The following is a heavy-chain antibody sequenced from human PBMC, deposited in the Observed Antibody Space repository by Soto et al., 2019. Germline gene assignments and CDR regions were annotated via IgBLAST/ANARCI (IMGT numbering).Heavy chain of an antibody. V-gene: IGHV5-10-1*01. Sequence: GESMKISCKASGYKITTFWRNWVRKTPGKGLEWLGRIDPTDSFTNYSPPFEGHVTISVDRSISTAYLQWNSLQASDTAIYYCARPASGGSRDAFDVWGQGTTVTVSS. CDR2: IDPTDSFT. D-gene: IGHD2-15*01. J-gene: IGHJ3*01. CDR1: GYKITTFW. CDR3: ARPASGGSRDAFDV.